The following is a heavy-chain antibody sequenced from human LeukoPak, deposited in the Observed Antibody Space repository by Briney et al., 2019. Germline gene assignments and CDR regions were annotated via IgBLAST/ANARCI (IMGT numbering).Heavy chain of an antibody. J-gene: IGHJ3*02. CDR3: ARVVEIAVAGTGGGAFDI. CDR2: ISAYNGNT. Sequence: ASVKVSCKASGYTFTSYGISWVRQAPGQGLEWMGWISAYNGNTNYAQKLQGRVTMTTDTSTSTAYMELRSLRSDDTAVYYCARVVEIAVAGTGGGAFDIWGQGTMVTVSS. CDR1: GYTFTSYG. D-gene: IGHD6-19*01. V-gene: IGHV1-18*01.